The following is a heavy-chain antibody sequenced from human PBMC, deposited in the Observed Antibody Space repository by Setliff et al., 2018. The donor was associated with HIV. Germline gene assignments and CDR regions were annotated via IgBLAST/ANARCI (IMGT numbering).Heavy chain of an antibody. CDR2: INPDGSEQ. CDR1: GFTFIDYA. V-gene: IGHV3-7*01. Sequence: LRLSCTASGFTFIDYALNWVRQAPGKGLEWVANINPDGSEQFYVDSLRGRFTISRDNAKNSLYLQMNSLRAEDTAVYYCAKDLGSSWLYYFDYWGQGTLVTVSS. D-gene: IGHD6-13*01. J-gene: IGHJ4*02. CDR3: AKDLGSSWLYYFDY.